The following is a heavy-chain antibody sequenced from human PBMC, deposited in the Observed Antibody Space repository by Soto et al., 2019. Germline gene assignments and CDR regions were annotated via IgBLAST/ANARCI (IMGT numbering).Heavy chain of an antibody. CDR2: IIPIFGTA. Sequence: QVQLVQSGAEVKKPGSSVKVSCKASGGTFSSYAISWVRQAPGQGLEWMGGIIPIFGTANYAQKFQGRVTITADESTSTAYMELSSLRSEDTTVYYCNREIAAAGTNIYWGQGTLVTVSS. CDR1: GGTFSSYA. CDR3: NREIAAAGTNIY. J-gene: IGHJ4*02. D-gene: IGHD6-13*01. V-gene: IGHV1-69*01.